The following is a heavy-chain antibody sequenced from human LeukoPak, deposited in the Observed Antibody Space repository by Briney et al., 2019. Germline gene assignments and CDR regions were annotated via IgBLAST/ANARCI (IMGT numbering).Heavy chain of an antibody. V-gene: IGHV3-21*01. CDR3: ATYHTPSSSSRTDY. CDR2: ISSSSSYI. CDR1: GFTFSSYS. J-gene: IGHJ4*02. D-gene: IGHD6-6*01. Sequence: GGSLRLSCAASGFTFSSYSMNWVRQAPGKGLEWVSSISSSSSYIYYADSVKGRFTISRDNAKNSLYLQMNSLRAEDTAVYYCATYHTPSSSSRTDYWGQGTLVTVSS.